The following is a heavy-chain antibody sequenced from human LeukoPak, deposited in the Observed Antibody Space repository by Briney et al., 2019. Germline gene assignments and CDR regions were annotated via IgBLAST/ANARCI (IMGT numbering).Heavy chain of an antibody. CDR1: GGSISSSDYY. Sequence: SETLSLTCTVSGGSISSSDYYWAWIRQPPGKGLEWIGSIYYSGSTYYNPSLKSRVTISGDTSKNQFSLELSSVTAADTAVYFCARTTGSHWDWGQGTLVTVSS. CDR2: IYYSGST. CDR3: ARTTGSHWD. D-gene: IGHD1-26*01. V-gene: IGHV4-39*01. J-gene: IGHJ4*02.